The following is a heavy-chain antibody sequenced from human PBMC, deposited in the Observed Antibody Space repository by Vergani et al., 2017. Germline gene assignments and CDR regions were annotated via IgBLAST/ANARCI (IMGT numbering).Heavy chain of an antibody. J-gene: IGHJ4*02. D-gene: IGHD6-6*01. V-gene: IGHV1-58*01. Sequence: QMQLVQSGPEVKKPGTSVKVSCKASGFTFTSSAVQWVRQARGQRLEWIGWIVVGSGTANYAQKFQGRVTITADESTSTAYMELSSLRSEDTAVYYCARDPEQLAPAGADYWGQGTLVTVSS. CDR2: IVVGSGTA. CDR1: GFTFTSSA. CDR3: ARDPEQLAPAGADY.